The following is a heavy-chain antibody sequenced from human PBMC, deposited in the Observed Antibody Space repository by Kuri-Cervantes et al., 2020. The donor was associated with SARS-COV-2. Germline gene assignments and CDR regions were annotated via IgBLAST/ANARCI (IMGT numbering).Heavy chain of an antibody. CDR3: ASDTGWYVFDY. J-gene: IGHJ4*02. Sequence: GESLKISCAASGFTSSNYGMNWVRQAPGKGLEWLSFISSSGHRADYADSVSGRFTISRDNSKNTLYLQMNSLRAEDTATYFCASDTGWYVFDYWGQGTLVTVSS. D-gene: IGHD6-19*01. CDR2: ISSSGHRA. V-gene: IGHV3-23*01. CDR1: GFTSSNYG.